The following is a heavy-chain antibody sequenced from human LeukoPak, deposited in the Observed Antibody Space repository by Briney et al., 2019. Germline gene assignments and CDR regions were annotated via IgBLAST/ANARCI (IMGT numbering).Heavy chain of an antibody. V-gene: IGHV1-2*02. CDR2: INPNSGGT. Sequence: ASVKVSCKASGYTFTGYYMHWVRQAPGRGLEWMGWINPNSGGTNYAQKFQGRVTMARDTSISTAYMELSRLRSDDTAVYYCARGIVGATPSGYWGQGTLVTVSS. CDR3: ARGIVGATPSGY. CDR1: GYTFTGYY. J-gene: IGHJ4*02. D-gene: IGHD1-26*01.